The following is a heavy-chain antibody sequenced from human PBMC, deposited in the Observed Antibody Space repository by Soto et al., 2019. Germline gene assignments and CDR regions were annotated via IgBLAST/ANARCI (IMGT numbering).Heavy chain of an antibody. J-gene: IGHJ4*02. CDR2: VIPFLGTT. V-gene: IGHV1-69*11. CDR3: ATEAIAPMATGGPAHY. CDR1: GDTFRNYA. D-gene: IGHD5-12*01. Sequence: ASVKVSCKASGDTFRNYAIGWVRQARGQGLEWMGNVIPFLGTTNYAQNFQGRVTISADESTSTAYVELSSLRSDDTAVYYCATEAIAPMATGGPAHYWGQGTLVTVSS.